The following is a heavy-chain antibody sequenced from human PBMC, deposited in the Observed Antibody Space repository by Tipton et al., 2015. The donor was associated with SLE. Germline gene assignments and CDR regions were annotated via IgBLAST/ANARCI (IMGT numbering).Heavy chain of an antibody. V-gene: IGHV4-61*09. J-gene: IGHJ4*02. Sequence: TLSLTCTVSGGSISSGSYYWSWIRQPAGKGLEWIGYIYTSGSTNYNPSLKSRVTISVDTSKNQFSLKLSSVTAADTAVYYCARAMTTEGAIDYWGQGTLVTVSS. CDR3: ARAMTTEGAIDY. D-gene: IGHD4-11*01. CDR1: GGSISSGSYY. CDR2: IYTSGST.